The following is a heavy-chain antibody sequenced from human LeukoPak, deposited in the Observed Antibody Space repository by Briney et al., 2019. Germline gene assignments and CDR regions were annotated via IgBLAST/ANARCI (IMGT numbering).Heavy chain of an antibody. CDR3: ARDLEGYSSGWYPGY. V-gene: IGHV3-30*02. CDR2: IRYNGNNQ. D-gene: IGHD6-19*01. CDR1: GFTFNNYG. J-gene: IGHJ4*02. Sequence: GGSLRLSCAASGFTFNNYGMHWVRQAPGKGLEWVAFIRYNGNNQYYADSVKGRFTISRDNSKNTLYLQMNSLRAEDTAVYYCARDLEGYSSGWYPGYWGQGTLVTVSS.